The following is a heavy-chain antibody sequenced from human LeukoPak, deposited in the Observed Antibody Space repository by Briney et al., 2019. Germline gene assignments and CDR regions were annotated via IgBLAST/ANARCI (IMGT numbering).Heavy chain of an antibody. Sequence: GGSLRLSCAASGFTFSSYAMGWARQAPGKGLEWVSALYGSGETTYYADSVKGRFTVSRDNSKNTLYLQMDGLRAEDTAVYYCAKMAGMTRQVYYMDVWGKGATVTVSS. CDR3: AKMAGMTRQVYYMDV. J-gene: IGHJ6*03. D-gene: IGHD1-1*01. CDR2: LYGSGETT. V-gene: IGHV3-23*01. CDR1: GFTFSSYA.